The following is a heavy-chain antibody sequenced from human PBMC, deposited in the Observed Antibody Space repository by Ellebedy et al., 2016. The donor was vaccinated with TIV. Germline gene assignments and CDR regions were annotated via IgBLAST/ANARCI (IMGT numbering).Heavy chain of an antibody. CDR3: ARHTIFGVDY. CDR2: IYKSGAT. D-gene: IGHD3-3*01. V-gene: IGHV4-39*07. J-gene: IGHJ4*02. Sequence: SETLSLTCNVSGASISNRGYYWGWIRQPPGKRLEWIGNIYKSGATYYNPSLKSRVTISIDTSKNQFSLTVTSVTAAETAVYYCARHTIFGVDYWGQGTPVTVSS. CDR1: GASISNRGYY.